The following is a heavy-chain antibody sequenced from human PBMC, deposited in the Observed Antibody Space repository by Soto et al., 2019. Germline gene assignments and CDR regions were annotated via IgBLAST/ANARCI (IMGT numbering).Heavy chain of an antibody. CDR2: ISGSGGRT. J-gene: IGHJ6*02. D-gene: IGHD6-6*01. V-gene: IGHV3-23*01. CDR1: GFPFSSYA. CDR3: AKVIRADSTSSNFYYYSGLDV. Sequence: PGGSLRLSCVASGFPFSSYAMSWVRQTPGKGLEWVSGISGSGGRTYYADSVKGRFTISRDNSRDTLFLQMNSLRGEDTAIYYCAKVIRADSTSSNFYYYSGLDVWGQGTTVTVSS.